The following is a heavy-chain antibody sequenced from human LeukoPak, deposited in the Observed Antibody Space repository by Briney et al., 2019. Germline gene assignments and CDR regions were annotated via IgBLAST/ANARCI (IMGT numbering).Heavy chain of an antibody. Sequence: SETLSLTCIVSGGSIRSDYWSWIRQPPGKGLEWIGYIYYSGSTNYNPSLKSRVTISVDTSKNQFSLKLNSVTAADTAVYFCARERAAMDSWGQGTLVTVSS. CDR3: ARERAAMDS. CDR2: IYYSGST. J-gene: IGHJ4*02. CDR1: GGSIRSDY. D-gene: IGHD5-18*01. V-gene: IGHV4-59*01.